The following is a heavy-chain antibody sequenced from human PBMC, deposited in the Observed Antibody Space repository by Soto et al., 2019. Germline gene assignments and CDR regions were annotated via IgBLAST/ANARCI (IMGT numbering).Heavy chain of an antibody. J-gene: IGHJ4*02. D-gene: IGHD2-8*02. CDR2: INAGNGNT. CDR3: ARDRDYLYWFDY. V-gene: IGHV1-3*01. CDR1: GYTFTSYA. Sequence: ASVKVACKASGYTFTSYAMHWVRQAPGQRLEWMGWINAGNGNTKYSQKFQGRVTITRDTSASTAYMELSSLRSEDTAVYHCARDRDYLYWFDYWGQGTLVTVSS.